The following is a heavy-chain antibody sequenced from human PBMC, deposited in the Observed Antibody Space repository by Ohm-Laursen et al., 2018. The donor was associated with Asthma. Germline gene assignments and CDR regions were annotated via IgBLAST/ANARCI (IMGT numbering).Heavy chain of an antibody. J-gene: IGHJ6*02. Sequence: SLRLSCAASGFTFSSYGMHWVRQAPGKGLEWVAVIWYDGSNKYYADSVKGRFTISRDNSKNTLSLQMSSLRAEDTALYYCAKSGDPYPTGFYYNAMDVWGQGTTVTVSS. D-gene: IGHD2-8*02. CDR3: AKSGDPYPTGFYYNAMDV. V-gene: IGHV3-33*06. CDR2: IWYDGSNK. CDR1: GFTFSSYG.